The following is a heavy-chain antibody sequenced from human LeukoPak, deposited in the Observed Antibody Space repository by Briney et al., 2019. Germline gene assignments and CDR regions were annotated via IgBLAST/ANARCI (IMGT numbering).Heavy chain of an antibody. J-gene: IGHJ5*02. CDR2: IYPKSGGT. Sequence: VASVTVSCKASGYTFTDHYIHWMRQAPGQGPEWMGWIYPKSGGTNSAQKFQGRVTLTRDTSISTTYMELSGLRSDDTAVYYCARIAGSGSLNWFDPWGQGTLVTVSS. V-gene: IGHV1-2*02. D-gene: IGHD3-10*01. CDR3: ARIAGSGSLNWFDP. CDR1: GYTFTDHY.